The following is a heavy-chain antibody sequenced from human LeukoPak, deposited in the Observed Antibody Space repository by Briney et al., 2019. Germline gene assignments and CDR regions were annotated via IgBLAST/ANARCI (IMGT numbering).Heavy chain of an antibody. V-gene: IGHV5-51*01. J-gene: IGHJ6*03. D-gene: IGHD2-2*01. Sequence: GESLKISCKGSGYSFTSYWIGWVRQLPGKGLEWMGIIYPGDSDTRYSPSFQGQVTISADKSISTAYLQWSSLKASDTAMYYCARGGYCSSTSCYDEYYYYMDVWGKGTTVTISS. CDR2: IYPGDSDT. CDR1: GYSFTSYW. CDR3: ARGGYCSSTSCYDEYYYYMDV.